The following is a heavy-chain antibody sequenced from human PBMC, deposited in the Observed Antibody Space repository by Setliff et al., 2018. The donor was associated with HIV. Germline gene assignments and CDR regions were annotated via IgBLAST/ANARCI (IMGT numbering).Heavy chain of an antibody. CDR2: IFYSGST. CDR3: ARDLLGSSSLVDY. Sequence: SETLSLTCPVSGGSISSSYWSWIRQPPGKGLEWMGYIFYSGSTNYNPSLKSRVTISVDTSKNQFSLKLSSVTAADTAVYYCARDLLGSSSLVDYWGQGTLVTVSS. CDR1: GGSISSSY. J-gene: IGHJ4*02. D-gene: IGHD6-6*01. V-gene: IGHV4-59*12.